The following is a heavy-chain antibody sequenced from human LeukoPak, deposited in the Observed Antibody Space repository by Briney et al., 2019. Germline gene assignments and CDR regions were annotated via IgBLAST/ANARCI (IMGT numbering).Heavy chain of an antibody. CDR2: IKSKTDGGTT. V-gene: IGHV3-15*01. CDR3: TTDSIVVVPAAIWDYYGMDV. Sequence: GGSLRLSCAASGFTFSNAWMSWVRPAPGRGLEWVGRIKSKTDGGTTHYAAPVKGRFTISSDDSNNTLYLQMNSLKTEDTAVYYCTTDSIVVVPAAIWDYYGMDVWGQGTTVTVSS. D-gene: IGHD2-2*01. CDR1: GFTFSNAW. J-gene: IGHJ6*02.